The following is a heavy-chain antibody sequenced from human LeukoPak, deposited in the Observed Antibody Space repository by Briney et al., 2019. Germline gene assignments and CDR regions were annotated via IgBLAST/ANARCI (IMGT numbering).Heavy chain of an antibody. Sequence: GGSLRLSCAASGFTLSSYWISWVRQAPGGGLEWVANINQDGSEKYYVDSAKGRFTISRDNAKNTVYLQMNSLRVEDTAVYYCTRAVAAAGSYWGQGTLVTVSS. CDR3: TRAVAAAGSY. CDR1: GFTLSSYW. D-gene: IGHD6-13*01. V-gene: IGHV3-7*04. J-gene: IGHJ4*02. CDR2: INQDGSEK.